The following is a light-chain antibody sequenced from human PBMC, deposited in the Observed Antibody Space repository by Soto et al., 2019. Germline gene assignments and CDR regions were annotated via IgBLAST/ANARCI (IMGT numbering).Light chain of an antibody. J-gene: IGKJ5*01. CDR1: QGISSY. CDR3: QQISTYPDT. CDR2: AAS. Sequence: QLTQSPSSLSASVGDRVTITCRASQGISSYLAWYQQKPGKVPELLVNAASTLQSGVPYRFSGSGSGTDFTLTFSSLQPEDFATNYCQQISTYPDTFGQGTRLELK. V-gene: IGKV1-9*01.